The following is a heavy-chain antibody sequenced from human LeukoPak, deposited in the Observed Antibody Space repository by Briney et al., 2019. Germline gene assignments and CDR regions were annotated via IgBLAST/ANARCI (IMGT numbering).Heavy chain of an antibody. CDR1: GYTFTNSS. V-gene: IGHV1-18*01. D-gene: IGHD5-18*01. J-gene: IGHJ5*02. Sequence: AASVKVSRKASGYTFTNSSISWVRQAPGQGLEWMGWISAYSGDTNYAQNLQGRITMTTDASTSTAYMELRSLKSDDTAVYSCARDGYSYGYSWFDPWGQGTLVTVSS. CDR3: ARDGYSYGYSWFDP. CDR2: ISAYSGDT.